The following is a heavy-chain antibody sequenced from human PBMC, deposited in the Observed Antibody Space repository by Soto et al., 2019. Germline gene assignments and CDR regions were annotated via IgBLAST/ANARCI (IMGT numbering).Heavy chain of an antibody. CDR1: GFTFSSYG. CDR2: ISYDGSNK. Sequence: GGSLRLSCAASGFTFSSYGMHWVRQTPGKGLEGVAVISYDGSNKYYADSVKGRFTISRDNSKNTLYLQMNSLRAEDTAVYYCANDSQFYYYDSSGFDTEYWGQGTLVPVSS. J-gene: IGHJ4*02. D-gene: IGHD3-22*01. V-gene: IGHV3-30*18. CDR3: ANDSQFYYYDSSGFDTEY.